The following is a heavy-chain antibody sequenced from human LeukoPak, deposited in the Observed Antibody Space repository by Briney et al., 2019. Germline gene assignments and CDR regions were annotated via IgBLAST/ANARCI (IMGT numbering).Heavy chain of an antibody. J-gene: IGHJ4*02. CDR3: ARGGLEPVDY. CDR1: GFTFSSYW. D-gene: IGHD5-24*01. CDR2: INTDGSTT. V-gene: IGHV3-74*01. Sequence: PGGSLRLSCTVSGFTFSSYWMHWVRQAPGMGLVWVSRINTDGSTTSYADSVKGRFTISRDNAKNTLYLQVNSLRAKDTAVYYCARGGLEPVDYWGQGTLVTVSS.